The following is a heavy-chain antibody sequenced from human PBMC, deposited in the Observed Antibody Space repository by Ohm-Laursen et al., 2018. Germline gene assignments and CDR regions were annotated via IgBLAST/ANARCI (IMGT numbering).Heavy chain of an antibody. J-gene: IGHJ4*02. CDR3: ARDDLNAAWDSEHY. D-gene: IGHD1-26*01. CDR1: GFSIPKYW. CDR2: INRDGSQR. Sequence: SLTLSCASSGFSIPKYWMTWFRQAPGRGLEWVAHINRDGSQRNFADSVRGRFTISRDNAKNSLYLQRNSLTAEDTAMYYCARDDLNAAWDSEHYWGQGTLVTVSS. V-gene: IGHV3-7*01.